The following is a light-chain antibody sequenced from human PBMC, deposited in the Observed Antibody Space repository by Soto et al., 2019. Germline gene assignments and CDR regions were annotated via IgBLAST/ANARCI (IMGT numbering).Light chain of an antibody. CDR3: QQYNNWPGT. Sequence: IVITQPPDTLSVSPWERGTPSCRASQSVSSNLAWYQQKPGQAPRLLIYGASTRATGIPARFSGSGSGTEFTLTISSLQSEDFAVYYCQQYNNWPGTFGQGTGVEIK. J-gene: IGKJ1*01. V-gene: IGKV3-15*01. CDR2: GAS. CDR1: QSVSSN.